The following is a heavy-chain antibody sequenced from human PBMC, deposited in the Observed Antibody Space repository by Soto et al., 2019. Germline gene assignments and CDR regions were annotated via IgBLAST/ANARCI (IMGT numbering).Heavy chain of an antibody. D-gene: IGHD3-22*01. CDR1: GGSISSYY. J-gene: IGHJ6*02. CDR2: ISYSGST. CDR3: ARSGYVSSGYYVTPFYYYYGMDV. V-gene: IGHV4-59*01. Sequence: PSETLSLTCTVSGGSISSYYWSWIRQPPGKGLEWIGYISYSGSTNYNPSLKSRDTISVDMSKNQFSLKLSSVTAADTAVYYCARSGYVSSGYYVTPFYYYYGMDVWGQGTTVTVSS.